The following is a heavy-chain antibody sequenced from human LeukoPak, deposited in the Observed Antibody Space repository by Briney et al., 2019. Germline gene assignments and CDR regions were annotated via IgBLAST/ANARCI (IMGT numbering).Heavy chain of an antibody. D-gene: IGHD5-24*01. Sequence: SETLSLTCAVYGGSFSGYYWSWIRQPPGKGLEGIGEINHSGSTNYNPSLKSRVTISVDTSKNQFSLKLSSVTAADTAVYYCARGGWLQLGYYFDYWGQGTLVTVSS. CDR3: ARGGWLQLGYYFDY. J-gene: IGHJ4*02. CDR1: GGSFSGYY. V-gene: IGHV4-34*01. CDR2: INHSGST.